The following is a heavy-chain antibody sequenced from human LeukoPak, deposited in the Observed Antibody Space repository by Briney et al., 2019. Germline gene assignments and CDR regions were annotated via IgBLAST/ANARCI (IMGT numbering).Heavy chain of an antibody. J-gene: IGHJ5*02. Sequence: SQTLSLTCAISGDSVSSNSAAWTWIRQSPSRGLEWLGRTYYRSKWYNDYAVYVKSRITINPDTSKNQFYLQLNSVTPEDTAVYYCARGDVKSTSCYSRFDPWGQGTLVTVSS. CDR1: GDSVSSNSAA. V-gene: IGHV6-1*01. CDR2: TYYRSKWYN. CDR3: ARGDVKSTSCYSRFDP. D-gene: IGHD2-2*01.